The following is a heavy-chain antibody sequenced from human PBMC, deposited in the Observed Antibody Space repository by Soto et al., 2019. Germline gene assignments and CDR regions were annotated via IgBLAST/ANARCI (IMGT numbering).Heavy chain of an antibody. V-gene: IGHV3-23*01. CDR2: ISGSGDYT. CDR1: GFTFSTFS. D-gene: IGHD4-17*01. Sequence: EVQLLESGGGLVQPGGSLRLSCEASGFTFSTFSMSWVRQSPGKGLEWVSAISGSGDYTYNADSVKGRFTLSRDNSKSTLYLQMNNLRAEDTAMYYCAKDPVGNGDYEGLFDHWGQGTLVTVSS. CDR3: AKDPVGNGDYEGLFDH. J-gene: IGHJ4*02.